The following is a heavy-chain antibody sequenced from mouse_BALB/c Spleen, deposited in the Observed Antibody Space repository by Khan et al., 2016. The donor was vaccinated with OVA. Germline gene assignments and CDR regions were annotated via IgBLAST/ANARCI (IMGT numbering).Heavy chain of an antibody. CDR2: INPSTGYT. V-gene: IGHV1-7*01. CDR1: GYTFTTYW. D-gene: IGHD2-1*01. Sequence: QVQLQQSGTELAKPGASVKMSCKTSGYTFTTYWMHWVKQRPGQGLEWIGYINPSTGYTEYNQKFKDKATLTTDKSSNTAYIQLSSLTSEDSAVYYCTRRGQYGIFAYWGQGTLVTVSA. CDR3: TRRGQYGIFAY. J-gene: IGHJ3*01.